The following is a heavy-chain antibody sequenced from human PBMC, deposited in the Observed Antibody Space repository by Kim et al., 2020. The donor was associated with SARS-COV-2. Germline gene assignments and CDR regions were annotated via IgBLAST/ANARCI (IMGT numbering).Heavy chain of an antibody. Sequence: ASVKVSCKASGYTFTSYGISWVRQAPGQGLEWMGWISAYNGNTNYAQKLQGRVTMTTDTSTSTAYMELRSLRSDDTAVYYCARSGLPPLYGSGSYPASYYYYYGMDVWGQGTTVTVSS. J-gene: IGHJ6*02. CDR1: GYTFTSYG. CDR2: ISAYNGNT. CDR3: ARSGLPPLYGSGSYPASYYYYYGMDV. V-gene: IGHV1-18*01. D-gene: IGHD3-10*01.